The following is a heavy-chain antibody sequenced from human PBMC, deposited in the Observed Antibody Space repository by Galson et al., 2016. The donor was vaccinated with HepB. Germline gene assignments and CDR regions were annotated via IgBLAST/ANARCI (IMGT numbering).Heavy chain of an antibody. Sequence: QSGAEVKKPGESLKISCKGSGYSFTSYWIGRVRQMPGKGLEWMGIIYPGDSDTRYSPSFQGQVTISADKSISAAYLQWSSLKASDTAMYYCAIPYYDSSGYYWGFDYWGQGTLVTVSS. CDR1: GYSFTSYW. J-gene: IGHJ4*02. CDR2: IYPGDSDT. CDR3: AIPYYDSSGYYWGFDY. D-gene: IGHD3-22*01. V-gene: IGHV5-51*01.